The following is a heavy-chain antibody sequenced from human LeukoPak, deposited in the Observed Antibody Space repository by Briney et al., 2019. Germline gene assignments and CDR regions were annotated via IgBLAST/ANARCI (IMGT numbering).Heavy chain of an antibody. V-gene: IGHV3-23*01. CDR3: AKDRGYQLPYWYFDL. Sequence: PGGSLRLSCAASGFTFSSYAMSWVRQAPGKGLEWVSAISGSGGSTYYADSVKGRFTISGDNSKNTLYLQMNSLRAEDTAVYYCAKDRGYQLPYWYFDLWGRGTLVTVSS. D-gene: IGHD2-2*01. CDR2: ISGSGGST. CDR1: GFTFSSYA. J-gene: IGHJ2*01.